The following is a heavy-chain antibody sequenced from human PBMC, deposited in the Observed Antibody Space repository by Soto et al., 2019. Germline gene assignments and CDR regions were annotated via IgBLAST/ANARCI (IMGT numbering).Heavy chain of an antibody. D-gene: IGHD3-16*01. Sequence: QAQLVQSGAEVKKPGASVKVSCKTSGYTFTTFGVSWLRQAPGQGLEWMGWILTSSGATLYAQTFQGGITMTTDTSTSTAYMELGSLRSDDTAVYYCVRDPTRGADWFDPWGQGTLVTVSS. J-gene: IGHJ5*02. V-gene: IGHV1-18*01. CDR2: ILTSSGAT. CDR3: VRDPTRGADWFDP. CDR1: GYTFTTFG.